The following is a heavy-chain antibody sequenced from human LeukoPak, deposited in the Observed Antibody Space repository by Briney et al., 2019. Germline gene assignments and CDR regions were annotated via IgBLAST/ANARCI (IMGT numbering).Heavy chain of an antibody. Sequence: SETLSLTCTVSGRSLISHYWSWIRQTPGKGLEWIGYIYDFESNDYNPSLKSRITMSVDKYKNQLSLKLNAVTAADTAIYYCACAVGALLTWAFWDQGTLVTVSS. CDR3: ACAVGALLTWAF. CDR2: IYDFESN. CDR1: GRSLISHY. V-gene: IGHV4-59*11. J-gene: IGHJ4*02. D-gene: IGHD1-26*01.